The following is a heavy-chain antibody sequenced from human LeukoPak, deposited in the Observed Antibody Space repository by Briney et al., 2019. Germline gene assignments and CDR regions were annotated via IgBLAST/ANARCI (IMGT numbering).Heavy chain of an antibody. J-gene: IGHJ3*01. CDR3: ARGPF. CDR2: INEDGSET. CDR1: GFMFSRAW. Sequence: GGSLRLSCAASGFMFSRAWMSRVRQAPGKGLDWVANINEDGSETNVVESVKGRFTISRDNAKNSLDLQMNSLRAEDTAVYYCARGPFWGQGTMVTVSS. V-gene: IGHV3-7*01.